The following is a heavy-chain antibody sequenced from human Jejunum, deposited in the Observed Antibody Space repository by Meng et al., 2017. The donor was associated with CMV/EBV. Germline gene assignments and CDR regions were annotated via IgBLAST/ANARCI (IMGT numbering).Heavy chain of an antibody. Sequence: GYYMHWVRQAPGQGLEWMAWINPKSGGTNYAQKFQGRVTMTRDTSISTAYMELSRLRSDDTAMYYCVREDFCSTTSCFRPYGMDVWGQGTTVTVSS. J-gene: IGHJ6*02. D-gene: IGHD2-2*01. CDR2: INPKSGGT. CDR3: VREDFCSTTSCFRPYGMDV. V-gene: IGHV1-2*02. CDR1: GYY.